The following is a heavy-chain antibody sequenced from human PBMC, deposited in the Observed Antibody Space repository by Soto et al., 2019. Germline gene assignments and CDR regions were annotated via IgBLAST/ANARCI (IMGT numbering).Heavy chain of an antibody. J-gene: IGHJ3*02. CDR1: DFTFSNYV. V-gene: IGHV3-23*01. D-gene: IGHD1-7*01. Sequence: GGSLRLSCAASDFTFSNYVMNWVRQAPGKGLEWVATISYSVDKTHYADSVRGRFTISRDNSKNTLSLQMNSLRAEDAAVYYCVRRAITATTKWGAFDIWGQGTMVTVSS. CDR3: VRRAITATTKWGAFDI. CDR2: ISYSVDKT.